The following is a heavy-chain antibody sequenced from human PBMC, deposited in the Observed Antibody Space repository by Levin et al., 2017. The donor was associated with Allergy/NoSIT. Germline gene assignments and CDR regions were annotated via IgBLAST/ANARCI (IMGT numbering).Heavy chain of an antibody. CDR1: GGTFSSYA. Sequence: ASVKVSCKASGGTFSSYAISWVRQAPGQGLEWMGGIIPIFGTANYAQKFQGRVTITADESTSTAYMELSSLRSEDTAVYYCAGSRGGLQSVQLYFDYWGQGTLVTVSS. J-gene: IGHJ4*02. D-gene: IGHD5-18*01. CDR3: AGSRGGLQSVQLYFDY. CDR2: IIPIFGTA. V-gene: IGHV1-69*13.